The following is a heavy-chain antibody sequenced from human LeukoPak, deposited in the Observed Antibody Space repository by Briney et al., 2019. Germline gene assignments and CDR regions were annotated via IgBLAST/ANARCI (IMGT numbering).Heavy chain of an antibody. V-gene: IGHV1-3*03. D-gene: IGHD3-16*02. Sequence: ASVKVSCKASGYTFTSYAMHWVRQAPGQRLEWMGWINAGNGNTKYSQEFQGRVTITRDTSASTAYMELSSLRSEDMAVYYCARGGGLRLGELSLYGLDYWGQGTLVTVSS. CDR3: ARGGGLRLGELSLYGLDY. CDR1: GYTFTSYA. J-gene: IGHJ4*02. CDR2: INAGNGNT.